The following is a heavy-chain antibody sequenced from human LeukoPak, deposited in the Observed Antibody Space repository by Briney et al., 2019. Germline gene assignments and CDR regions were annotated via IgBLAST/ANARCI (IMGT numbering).Heavy chain of an antibody. CDR2: NYYSGST. D-gene: IGHD5-18*01. J-gene: IGHJ4*02. CDR3: ARLNSLTAVDTAMAILDY. V-gene: IGHV4-59*08. CDR1: GRPISSYY. Sequence: SDTLSLPCTVSGRPISSYYWSWIRQPPAKGLEWIGYNYYSGSTNYNPSLKSRVTISVDTSKNQFSLKLSSVTAADTAVYYCARLNSLTAVDTAMAILDYWGQGTLVTVSS.